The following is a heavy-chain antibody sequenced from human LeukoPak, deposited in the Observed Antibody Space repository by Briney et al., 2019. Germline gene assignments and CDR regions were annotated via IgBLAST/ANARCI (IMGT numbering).Heavy chain of an antibody. Sequence: PGRSLRLSCAASGFTFSSYAMHWVRQAPGKGLEWVAVISYDGSNKYYADSVKGRFTISRDNSKNTLYLQMNSLRAEDTAVYYCARVGVVVALSKRSREMKNAFDIWGQGAMVTVSS. CDR2: ISYDGSNK. V-gene: IGHV3-30-3*01. D-gene: IGHD3-22*01. CDR1: GFTFSSYA. CDR3: ARVGVVVALSKRSREMKNAFDI. J-gene: IGHJ3*02.